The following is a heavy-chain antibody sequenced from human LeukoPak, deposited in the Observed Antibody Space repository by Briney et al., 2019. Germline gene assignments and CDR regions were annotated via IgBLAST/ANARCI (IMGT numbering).Heavy chain of an antibody. J-gene: IGHJ5*02. CDR1: GDSFSNYW. D-gene: IGHD2-15*01. Sequence: GESLKISCQGSGDSFSNYWIGWVRQMPGKGLEWVGSIYPGDSDTKYSPSFQGQVTISADKSISTAYLQWSSLKASDTAIYYCARSPGSGNRFDPWGQGTPVTVSS. CDR2: IYPGDSDT. V-gene: IGHV5-51*01. CDR3: ARSPGSGNRFDP.